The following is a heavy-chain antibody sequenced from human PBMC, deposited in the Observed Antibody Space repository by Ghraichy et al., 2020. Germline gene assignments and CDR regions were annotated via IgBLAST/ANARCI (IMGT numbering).Heavy chain of an antibody. CDR2: INHSGST. CDR1: GGSFSGYY. CDR3: ARGGYQLLPIPRAFDI. J-gene: IGHJ3*02. V-gene: IGHV4-34*01. Sequence: SETLSLTCAVYGGSFSGYYWSWIRQPPGKGLEWIGEINHSGSTNYNPSLKSRVTISVDTSKNQFSLKLSSVTAADTAVYYCARGGYQLLPIPRAFDIWGQGTMVTVSS. D-gene: IGHD2-2*01.